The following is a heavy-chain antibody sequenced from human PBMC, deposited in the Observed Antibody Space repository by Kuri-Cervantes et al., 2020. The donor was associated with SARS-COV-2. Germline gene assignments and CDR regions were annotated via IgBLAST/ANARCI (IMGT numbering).Heavy chain of an antibody. D-gene: IGHD3-16*01. CDR1: GGTFSSYT. J-gene: IGHJ6*03. CDR3: ARGLIHGYYYYYMDV. V-gene: IGHV1-18*01. Sequence: ASVKVSCKASGGTFSSYTISWVRQAPGQGLEWMGWISAYNGNTNYAQKLQGRVTMTTDTSTSTAYMELRSLRSDDTAVYYCARGLIHGYYYYYMDVWGKGTTVTVSS. CDR2: ISAYNGNT.